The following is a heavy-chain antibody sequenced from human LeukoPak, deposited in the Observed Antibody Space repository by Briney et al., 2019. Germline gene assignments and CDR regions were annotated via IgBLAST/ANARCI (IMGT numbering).Heavy chain of an antibody. CDR3: AKADPGTGAFDY. Sequence: GGSLRLSCAASGFTFSNYGVSWVRQAPGLGLEWVSTISGSGASTYYADSVQGRFTISRDNSKNTLFLQMNSLRAEDTAVYFCAKADPGTGAFDYWGQGSLVTVSS. J-gene: IGHJ4*02. CDR1: GFTFSNYG. D-gene: IGHD1-1*01. CDR2: ISGSGAST. V-gene: IGHV3-23*01.